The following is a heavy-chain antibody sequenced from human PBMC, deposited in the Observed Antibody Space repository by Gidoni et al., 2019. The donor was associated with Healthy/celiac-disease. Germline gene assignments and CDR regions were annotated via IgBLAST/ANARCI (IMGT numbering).Heavy chain of an antibody. V-gene: IGHV4-39*01. Sequence: QLQLQESGPGLVKPSETLSLTCTVSGGSTSSSSYYWGWIRQPPGKGLEWIGSIYYSGSTYYNPSLKSRVTISVDTTKNQFSLKLSSVTAADTAVYYCARTPDSIRGRAAVDYWGQGTLVTVSS. CDR1: GGSTSSSSYY. CDR3: ARTPDSIRGRAAVDY. J-gene: IGHJ4*02. D-gene: IGHD3-22*01. CDR2: IYYSGST.